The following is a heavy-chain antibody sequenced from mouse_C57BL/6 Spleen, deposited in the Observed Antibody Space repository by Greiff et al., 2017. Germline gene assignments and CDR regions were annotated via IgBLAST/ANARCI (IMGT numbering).Heavy chain of an antibody. J-gene: IGHJ2*01. Sequence: VKVVESGGGLVKPGGSLKLSCAASGFTFSSYTMSWVRQTPEKRLEWVATISGGSGNTYYPDSVKGRFTISRDNAKNTLYLQMSSLRSENTALYSCARYGNLYYLDYWGQGTTLTVSS. CDR1: GFTFSSYT. D-gene: IGHD2-10*02. CDR2: ISGGSGNT. CDR3: ARYGNLYYLDY. V-gene: IGHV5-9*01.